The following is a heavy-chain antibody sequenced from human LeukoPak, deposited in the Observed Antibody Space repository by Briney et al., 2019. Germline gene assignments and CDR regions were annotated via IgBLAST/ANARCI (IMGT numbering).Heavy chain of an antibody. D-gene: IGHD2-15*01. J-gene: IGHJ4*02. CDR2: IYYSGST. V-gene: IGHV4-39*02. CDR1: GGSISSSSYY. CDR3: AKDFKILVVGLFDY. Sequence: SETLSLTCTVSGGSISSSSYYWGWIRQPPGKGLEWIGSIYYSGSTYYNPSLKSRVTISVDTSKNQFSLKLSSVTAADTAVYYCAKDFKILVVGLFDYWGQGTLVTVSS.